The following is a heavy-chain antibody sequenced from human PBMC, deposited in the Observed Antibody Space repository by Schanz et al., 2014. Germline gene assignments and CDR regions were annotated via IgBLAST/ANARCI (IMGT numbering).Heavy chain of an antibody. Sequence: QVQLVESGGGVVQFGRSLRLSCVASGFTFSSYGMHWVRQAPGKGLEWVAVIWYDENNKYYADSVKGRFTMSRDNSKSTLYLQMNLLRAENTAVYYCARANCRRKINFDYWGRGTLVTVSS. CDR1: GFTFSSYG. CDR3: ARANCRRKINFDY. D-gene: IGHD2-21*01. CDR2: IWYDENNK. J-gene: IGHJ4*02. V-gene: IGHV3-33*01.